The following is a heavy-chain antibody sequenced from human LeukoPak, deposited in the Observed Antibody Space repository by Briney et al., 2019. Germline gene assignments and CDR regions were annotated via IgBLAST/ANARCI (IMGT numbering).Heavy chain of an antibody. V-gene: IGHV2-70*11. Sequence: SGPTLVNPTQTLXLTCTFSGFSLSTSGMCVSWIRQPPGKALEWLARIDWDDDKYYSTSLKTRLTISKDTSKNQVVLTMTNMDPVDTATYYCARITPAGRQLDYWGQGTLVTVSS. CDR1: GFSLSTSGMC. CDR2: IDWDDDK. D-gene: IGHD6-13*01. J-gene: IGHJ4*02. CDR3: ARITPAGRQLDY.